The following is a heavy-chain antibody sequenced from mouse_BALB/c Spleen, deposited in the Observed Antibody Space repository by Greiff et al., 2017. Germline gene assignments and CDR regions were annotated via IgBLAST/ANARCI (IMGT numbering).Heavy chain of an antibody. CDR1: GFTFSDYY. Sequence: EVKLQESGGGLVKPGGSLKLSCAASGFTFSDYYMYWVRQTPEKRLEWVATISDGGSYTYYPDSVKGRFTISRDNAKNNLYLQMSSLKSEDTAMYYCARDARLRRGDYAMDYWGQGTSVTVSS. CDR2: ISDGGSYT. J-gene: IGHJ4*01. V-gene: IGHV5-4*02. D-gene: IGHD2-4*01. CDR3: ARDARLRRGDYAMDY.